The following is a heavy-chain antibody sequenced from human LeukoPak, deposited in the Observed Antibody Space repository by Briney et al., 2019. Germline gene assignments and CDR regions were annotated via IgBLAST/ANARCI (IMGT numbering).Heavy chain of an antibody. V-gene: IGHV1-24*01. CDR3: ATGRRSSGPIDY. D-gene: IGHD6-19*01. J-gene: IGHJ4*02. CDR2: FGPEDGET. CDR1: GYTLTELS. Sequence: ASVKVSCKVSGYTLTELSMHWVRQAPGKGLEWMGGFGPEDGETIYAQKFQGRVTMTEDTSTDTAYMELSSLRSEDTAVYYCATGRRSSGPIDYWGQGTLVTVSS.